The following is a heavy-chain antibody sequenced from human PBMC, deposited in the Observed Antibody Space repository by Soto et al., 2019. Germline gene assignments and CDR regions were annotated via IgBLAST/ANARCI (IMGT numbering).Heavy chain of an antibody. CDR1: GGSISSGGYS. CDR2: IHDSGST. D-gene: IGHD3-3*01. Sequence: SETLSLTWAVSGGSISSGGYSWSWIRQPPGKGLEWIGYIHDSGSTKYSPSLKSRVTISLDTSKNHFSLNLTSVTAADTAVYFCARGSRSGYYAYWGQGTLVTVS. CDR3: ARGSRSGYYAY. V-gene: IGHV4-61*03. J-gene: IGHJ4*02.